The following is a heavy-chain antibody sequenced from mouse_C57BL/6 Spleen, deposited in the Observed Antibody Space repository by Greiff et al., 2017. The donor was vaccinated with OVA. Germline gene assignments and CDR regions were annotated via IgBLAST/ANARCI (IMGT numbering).Heavy chain of an antibody. J-gene: IGHJ4*01. V-gene: IGHV1-64*01. Sequence: QVQLKQPGAELVKPGASVKLSCKASGYTFTSYWMHWVKQRPGQGLEWIGMIHPNSGSTNYNEKFKSKATLTVDKSSSTAYMQLSSLTSEDSAVYYCARGGGSSQYYYAMDYWGQGTSVTVSS. D-gene: IGHD1-1*01. CDR1: GYTFTSYW. CDR3: ARGGGSSQYYYAMDY. CDR2: IHPNSGST.